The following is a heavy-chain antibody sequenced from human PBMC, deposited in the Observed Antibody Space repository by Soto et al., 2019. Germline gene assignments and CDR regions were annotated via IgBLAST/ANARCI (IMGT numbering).Heavy chain of an antibody. Sequence: QVQLQESGPGLVKPSQTLSLTCTVSGGSISSGGYYWSWIRQHPGKGLEWIGYIYYSGSTYYNPSLKSRVTISVDPSKNQFSLKLSSVTAADTAVYYCARTIDGYAPWYFDLWGRGTLVTVSS. D-gene: IGHD5-12*01. CDR2: IYYSGST. CDR1: GGSISSGGYY. CDR3: ARTIDGYAPWYFDL. V-gene: IGHV4-31*03. J-gene: IGHJ2*01.